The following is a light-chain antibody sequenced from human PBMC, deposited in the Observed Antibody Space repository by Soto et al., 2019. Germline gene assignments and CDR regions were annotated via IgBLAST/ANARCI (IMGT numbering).Light chain of an antibody. CDR1: RSISNW. V-gene: IGKV1-5*01. Sequence: DIQMTQSPSTLSASVGDRVTITCRASRSISNWLAWYQQKPGKAPKLLIYDASNLESGVPSRFSGSGSGTEFTLTISSLQPADLGTFYCQQYNTDPFTFGPGTIVDIK. CDR3: QQYNTDPFT. CDR2: DAS. J-gene: IGKJ3*01.